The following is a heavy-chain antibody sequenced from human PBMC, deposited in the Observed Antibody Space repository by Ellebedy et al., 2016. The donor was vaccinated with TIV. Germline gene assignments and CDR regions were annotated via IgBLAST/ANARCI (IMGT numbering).Heavy chain of an antibody. V-gene: IGHV3-48*04. CDR2: ISDSGSTI. J-gene: IGHJ4*02. CDR3: SRGIAAVMY. D-gene: IGHD6-13*01. CDR1: GFTFNNNT. Sequence: PGGSLRLSCAASGFTFNNNTMNWVRQAPGKGLEWVSYISDSGSTIFYADSVKGRFTVSRDNAKTSLYLQMGSLTAEDTAVYYCSRGIAAVMYWGQGTLVTVSS.